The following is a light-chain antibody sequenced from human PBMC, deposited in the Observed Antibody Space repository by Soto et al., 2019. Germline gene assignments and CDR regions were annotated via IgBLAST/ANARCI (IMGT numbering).Light chain of an antibody. CDR1: RSVASN. CDR2: GAS. V-gene: IGKV3-11*01. CDR3: QQRSNWPIT. J-gene: IGKJ5*01. Sequence: EVVMTQSPATLSVSPGERATLSCRASRSVASNLAWYQHKPGQGPRLLLYGASSRATGIPDRFSVSGFGTDFTLTISSLEPEDFAVYYCQQRSNWPITFGQGTRLEI.